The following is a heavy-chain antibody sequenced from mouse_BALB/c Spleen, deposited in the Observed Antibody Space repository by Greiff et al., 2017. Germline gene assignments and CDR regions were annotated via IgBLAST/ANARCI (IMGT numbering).Heavy chain of an antibody. V-gene: IGHV2-6-7*01. J-gene: IGHJ4*01. CDR2: IWGDGST. CDR3: ARDYYYYGSIYAMDY. Sequence: VQLVESGPGLVAPSQSLSITCTVSGFSLTGYGVNWVRQPPGKGLEWLGMIWGDGSTDYNSALKSRLSISKDNSKSQVFLKMNSLQTDDTARYYCARDYYYYGSIYAMDYWGQGTSVTVSS. D-gene: IGHD1-1*01. CDR1: GFSLTGYG.